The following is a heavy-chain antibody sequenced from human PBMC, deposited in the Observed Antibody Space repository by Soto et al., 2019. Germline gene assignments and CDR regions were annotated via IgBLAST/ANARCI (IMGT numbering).Heavy chain of an antibody. Sequence: QVQLPESVPGLVKPSQTLSLTCTVSGGSISSGGYYWSWIRQPPGKGLEWIGYSYYSGSTYYNPALKSRVTISVATSNNQFSLKLSSVTAADTAMYYCAGEGSGGSWDGPDWGQGTLVTFAS. V-gene: IGHV4-31*03. CDR3: AGEGSGGSWDGPD. J-gene: IGHJ4*02. D-gene: IGHD2-15*01. CDR2: SYYSGST. CDR1: GGSISSGGYY.